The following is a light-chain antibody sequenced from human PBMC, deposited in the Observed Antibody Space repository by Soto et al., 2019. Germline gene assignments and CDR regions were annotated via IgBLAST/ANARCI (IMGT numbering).Light chain of an antibody. V-gene: IGLV2-11*01. J-gene: IGLJ1*01. Sequence: QSVLAQPRSVSVSPGQSVTSSCTGTSSDVGGYNYVSWYQQHPGKAPKLMIYDVTTRPSGVPDRFSGSKSGNTASLTISGLQAEDEADYYCSSHAGSSVVFGTGTKVTVL. CDR3: SSHAGSSVV. CDR2: DVT. CDR1: SSDVGGYNY.